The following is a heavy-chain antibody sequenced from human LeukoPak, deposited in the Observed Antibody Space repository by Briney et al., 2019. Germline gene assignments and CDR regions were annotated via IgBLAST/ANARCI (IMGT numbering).Heavy chain of an antibody. CDR3: ARDGGDYYDSSGYPFHH. V-gene: IGHV3-21*01. D-gene: IGHD3-22*01. CDR1: GFTFSSSE. CDR2: ISTSSSYI. Sequence: PGGSLRLSCAASGFTFSSSEMNWVRQAPGKGLEWVSSISTSSSYIYYADSVKGRFTISRDNAKKSLYLQMNSLRAGDTAVYYCARDGGDYYDSSGYPFHHWGQGTLVTVSS. J-gene: IGHJ1*01.